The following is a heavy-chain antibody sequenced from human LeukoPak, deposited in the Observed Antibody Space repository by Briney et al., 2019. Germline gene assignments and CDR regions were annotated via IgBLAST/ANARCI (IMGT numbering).Heavy chain of an antibody. J-gene: IGHJ5*02. D-gene: IGHD2-2*01. CDR2: ISAYNGDT. Sequence: ASVKVSCKASGYTFTSYGISWVRQAPGQGLEWMGWISAYNGDTNYAQKLQGRVTMTTDTSTSTAYMELRSLRSDDTAVYYCARVVVPVPFFDPWGQGTLVTVSS. CDR1: GYTFTSYG. CDR3: ARVVVPVPFFDP. V-gene: IGHV1-18*01.